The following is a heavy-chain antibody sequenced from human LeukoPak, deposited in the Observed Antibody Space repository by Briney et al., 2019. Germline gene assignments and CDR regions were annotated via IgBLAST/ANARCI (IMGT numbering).Heavy chain of an antibody. Sequence: GASVKVSCKASGYTFTGYYMHWVRQAPGQGLEWMGRINPNSGGTNYARKFQGRVTMTRDTSISTAYMELSRLRSDDTAVYYCARLSRYNWNYALGYWGQGTLVTVSS. J-gene: IGHJ4*02. CDR2: INPNSGGT. D-gene: IGHD1-7*01. V-gene: IGHV1-2*06. CDR3: ARLSRYNWNYALGY. CDR1: GYTFTGYY.